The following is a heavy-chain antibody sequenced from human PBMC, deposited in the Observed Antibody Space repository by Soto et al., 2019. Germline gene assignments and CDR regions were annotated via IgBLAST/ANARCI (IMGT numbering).Heavy chain of an antibody. CDR3: ARWGGHSSGGSCPGLDY. CDR2: IYYSGST. V-gene: IGHV4-39*01. J-gene: IGHJ4*02. D-gene: IGHD2-15*01. Sequence: QLQLQETGPGLVKPSETLSLTCTVSGGSISSSSYYWGWIRQPPGKGLEWIGSIYYSGSTYYNPSLKSRVTISVDTSKNQFSLKLSSVTAADTAVYYCARWGGHSSGGSCPGLDYWGQGTLVTVSS. CDR1: GGSISSSSYY.